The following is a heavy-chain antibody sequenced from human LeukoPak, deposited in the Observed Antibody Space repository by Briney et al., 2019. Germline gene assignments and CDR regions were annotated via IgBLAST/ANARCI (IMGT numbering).Heavy chain of an antibody. J-gene: IGHJ4*02. Sequence: SVKVSCKASGGTFSSYAINWVRQAPGQGLEWMGRIIPILGIANYAQKFQGRVTITADKSTSTAYMELSSLRSEDTAVYYCARMAVAAAGSFDYWGQGTLVTVSS. D-gene: IGHD6-13*01. CDR1: GGTFSSYA. CDR2: IIPILGIA. V-gene: IGHV1-69*04. CDR3: ARMAVAAAGSFDY.